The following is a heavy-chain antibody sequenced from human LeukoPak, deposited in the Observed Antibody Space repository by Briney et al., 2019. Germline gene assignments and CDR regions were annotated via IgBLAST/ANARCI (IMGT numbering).Heavy chain of an antibody. V-gene: IGHV3-53*01. D-gene: IGHD2-2*01. CDR3: ARVAIYCSSTSCYLGWFDP. CDR1: GFTFSNAW. J-gene: IGHJ5*02. CDR2: IYSGGST. Sequence: GGSLRLSCAASGFTFSNAWMSWVRQAPGKGLEWVSVIYSGGSTYYADSVKGRFTISRDNSKNTLYLQMNSLRAEDTAVYYCARVAIYCSSTSCYLGWFDPWGQGTLVTVSS.